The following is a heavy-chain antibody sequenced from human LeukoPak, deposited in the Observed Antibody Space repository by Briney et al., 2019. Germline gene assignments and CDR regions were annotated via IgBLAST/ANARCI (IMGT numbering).Heavy chain of an antibody. CDR3: ARSLDSSGYFSPEWYFDY. CDR1: GGPISSGGYY. Sequence: SETLSLTCTVSGGPISSGGYYWSWIRQHPGKGLEWIGYIYYSGSTYYNPSLKSRVTISVDTSKNQFSLKLSSVTAADTAVYYCARSLDSSGYFSPEWYFDYWGQGTLVTVSS. V-gene: IGHV4-31*03. J-gene: IGHJ4*02. CDR2: IYYSGST. D-gene: IGHD3-22*01.